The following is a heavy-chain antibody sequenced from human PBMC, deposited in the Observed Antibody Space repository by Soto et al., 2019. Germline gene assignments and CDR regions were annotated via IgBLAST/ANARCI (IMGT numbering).Heavy chain of an antibody. CDR3: AKGAFYYDISRYYGD. V-gene: IGHV3-23*01. D-gene: IGHD3-22*01. CDR2: ISGSGGST. Sequence: EVQLLESGGGLVHPGGSLRLSCAASGFTFSSYAMNWVRQAPGKGLEWVSSISGSGGSTNYADSVKGRFTLSRDNSKITLYLQLNSLRAEDTAVYYCAKGAFYYDISRYYGDWGQGTLVTVSS. J-gene: IGHJ4*02. CDR1: GFTFSSYA.